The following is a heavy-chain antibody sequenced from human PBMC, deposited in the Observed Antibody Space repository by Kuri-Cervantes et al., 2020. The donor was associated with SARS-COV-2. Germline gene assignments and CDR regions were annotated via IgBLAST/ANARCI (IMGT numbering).Heavy chain of an antibody. Sequence: ASVKVSCKASGYTFTGYYMHWVRQAPGQGLEWMGWINTNSGGTNYAQKFQGWVTMTSDKSINTVYMELSRLRSDDTAVYYCARSYACCRVVVFSQGDDFDIWGQGTMVTVSS. D-gene: IGHD3-16*02. CDR2: INTNSGGT. J-gene: IGHJ3*02. CDR3: ARSYACCRVVVFSQGDDFDI. CDR1: GYTFTGYY. V-gene: IGHV1-2*04.